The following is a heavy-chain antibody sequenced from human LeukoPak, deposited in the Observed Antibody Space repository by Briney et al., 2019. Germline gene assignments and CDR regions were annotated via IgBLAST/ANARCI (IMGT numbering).Heavy chain of an antibody. CDR1: GFTFSSYA. CDR3: LAAYFVMDQYYYGMDV. V-gene: IGHV3-23*01. D-gene: IGHD3-16*01. Sequence: GGSLRLSCAASGFTFSSYAMSWVRQAPGKGLEWVSSISVIGGSTYYADSVRGRFTISRDNSKNTLYLQMNSLRAEDTAVYYCLAAYFVMDQYYYGMDVWGQGTTVTVSS. J-gene: IGHJ6*02. CDR2: ISVIGGST.